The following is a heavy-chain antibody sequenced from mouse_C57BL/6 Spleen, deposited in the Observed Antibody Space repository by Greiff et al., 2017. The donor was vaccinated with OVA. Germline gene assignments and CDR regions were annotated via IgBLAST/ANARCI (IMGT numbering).Heavy chain of an antibody. CDR1: GYSITSGYY. Sequence: EVKLVESGPGLVKPSQSLSLTCSVTGYSITSGYYWNWIRQFPGNKLEWMGYISYDGSNNYNPSLKNRISITRDTSKNQFFLKLNSVTTEDTATYYCARGYDGYYYFDYWGQGTTLTVSS. CDR3: ARGYDGYYYFDY. CDR2: ISYDGSN. J-gene: IGHJ2*01. D-gene: IGHD2-3*01. V-gene: IGHV3-6*01.